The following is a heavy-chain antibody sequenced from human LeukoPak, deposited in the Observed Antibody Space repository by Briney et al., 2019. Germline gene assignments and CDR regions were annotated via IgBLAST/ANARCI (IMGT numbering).Heavy chain of an antibody. D-gene: IGHD2-2*01. J-gene: IGHJ4*02. CDR3: ARARPVVPAALDY. V-gene: IGHV1-2*02. CDR2: TNPNSGGT. CDR1: GYTFTGYY. Sequence: GASVKVSCKASGYTFTGYYMHWVRQAPGQGLEWMGWTNPNSGGTNYAQKFQGRVTMTRDTSISTAYMELSRLRSDDTAVYYCARARPVVPAALDYWGQGTLVTVSS.